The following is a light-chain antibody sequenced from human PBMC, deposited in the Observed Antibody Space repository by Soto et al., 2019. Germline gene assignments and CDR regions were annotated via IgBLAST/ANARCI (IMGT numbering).Light chain of an antibody. CDR3: CSYAGSSYV. CDR2: DVS. V-gene: IGLV2-11*01. Sequence: QSVLTRPRSVSGSPGQSVTISCTGTSSDVGGYNYVSWYQQHPCKAPKLMIYDVSMRPSGVPDRFSGSKSGNTASLTISGLQAEDEADYYCCSYAGSSYVFGTGTKVTVL. CDR1: SSDVGGYNY. J-gene: IGLJ1*01.